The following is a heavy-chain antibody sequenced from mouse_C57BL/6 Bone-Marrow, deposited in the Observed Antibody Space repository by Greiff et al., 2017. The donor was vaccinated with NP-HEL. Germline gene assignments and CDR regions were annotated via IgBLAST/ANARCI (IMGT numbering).Heavy chain of an antibody. Sequence: EVQLVESGGGLVQPHGSLKLSCAASGFSFNTYAMNWVRQAPGKGLEWVARIRSKSNNYATYYVASVKVRLSISRDDLEIMLYLRMNNLKTDDTAMYYCVRQPLYYNSRWCIDVWGPGTTVTVSS. CDR2: IRSKSNNYAT. CDR1: GFSFNTYA. D-gene: IGHD1-1*01. V-gene: IGHV10-1*01. CDR3: VRQPLYYNSRWCIDV. J-gene: IGHJ1*01.